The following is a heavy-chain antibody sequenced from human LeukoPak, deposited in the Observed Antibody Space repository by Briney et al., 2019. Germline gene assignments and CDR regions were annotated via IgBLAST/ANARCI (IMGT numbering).Heavy chain of an antibody. D-gene: IGHD2-21*02. V-gene: IGHV3-23*01. J-gene: IGHJ4*02. CDR3: ARDALSVYCGGDCYAPAYFDY. CDR2: YSGSGDNT. CDR1: GIIFSSYV. Sequence: PGGSLRSSCGASGIIFSSYVMCWVRQAPGEGLGWVSTYSGSGDNTCYADPVKGRFTISRDNSKNTLYLQMNSLRAEDTAVNYCARDALSVYCGGDCYAPAYFDYWGQGTLVTVSS.